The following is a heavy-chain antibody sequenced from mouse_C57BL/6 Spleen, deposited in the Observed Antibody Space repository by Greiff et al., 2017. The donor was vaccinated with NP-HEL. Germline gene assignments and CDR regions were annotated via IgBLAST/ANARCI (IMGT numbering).Heavy chain of an antibody. CDR2: IDPSDSET. D-gene: IGHD1-1*01. CDR1: GYTFTSYW. V-gene: IGHV1-52*01. CDR3: ARYHYYGSSPYAMYY. J-gene: IGHJ4*01. Sequence: QVQLQQPGAELVRPGSSVKLSCKASGYTFTSYWMHWVKQRPIQGLEWIGNIDPSDSETHYNQKFKDKATLTVDKSSSTAYMQLSSLTSEDSAVYYCARYHYYGSSPYAMYYWGQGTSVTVSS.